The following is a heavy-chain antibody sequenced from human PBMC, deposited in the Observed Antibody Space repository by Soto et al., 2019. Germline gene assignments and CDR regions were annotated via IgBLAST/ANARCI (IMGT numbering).Heavy chain of an antibody. CDR2: IIPFYGTA. J-gene: IGHJ5*01. CDR1: GDTFTKYA. CDR3: ARGLGGCSAGSCRYNWLDS. V-gene: IGHV1-69*06. D-gene: IGHD2-15*01. Sequence: QVQLVQSGAEVKKPGSSVKVSCKASGDTFTKYAISWVRQAPGQGLEWMGGIIPFYGTAHYAEKLQDRGTIIADTSTRTADMELSGLRHESTAVYYRARGLGGCSAGSCRYNWLDSWSQGTLVTVSS.